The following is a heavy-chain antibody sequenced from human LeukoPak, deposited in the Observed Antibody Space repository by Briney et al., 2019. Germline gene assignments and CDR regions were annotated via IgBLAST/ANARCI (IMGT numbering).Heavy chain of an antibody. J-gene: IGHJ6*02. CDR3: ARDDLVPLDDFWSGYHYYYYYGMDV. CDR2: ISAYNGNT. CDR1: GYTFTSYG. Sequence: ASVKVSCKASGYTFTSYGISWVRQAPGQGLEWMGWISAYNGNTNYAQKLQGRVTVTTDTSTSTAYMELRSLRSDDTAVYYCARDDLVPLDDFWSGYHYYYYYGMDVWGQGTTVTVSS. D-gene: IGHD3-3*01. V-gene: IGHV1-18*01.